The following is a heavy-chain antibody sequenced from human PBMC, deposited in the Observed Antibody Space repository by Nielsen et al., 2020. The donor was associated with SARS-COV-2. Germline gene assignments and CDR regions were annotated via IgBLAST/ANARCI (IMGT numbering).Heavy chain of an antibody. CDR3: ASRQDGYNYDTH. CDR2: INQDGSTT. V-gene: IGHV3-74*01. D-gene: IGHD5-24*01. Sequence: GESLKISCAASGFSFSTYWMHWVRQAPGKGLVWVSRINQDGSTTNYGDSVQGRFTISRDNARNTLYLQLNGLRAEDTGVYYCASRQDGYNYDTHWGQGTQVTVSS. CDR1: GFSFSTYW. J-gene: IGHJ4*02.